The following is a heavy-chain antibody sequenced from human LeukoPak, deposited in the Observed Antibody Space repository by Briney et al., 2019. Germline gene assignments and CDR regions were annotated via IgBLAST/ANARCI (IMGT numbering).Heavy chain of an antibody. CDR1: GYTFTSYY. D-gene: IGHD2-2*02. J-gene: IGHJ4*02. Sequence: GASVKVSCKASGYTFTSYYMHWVRQAPGRGLEWMGWISAYNGNTNYAQKLQGRVTMTTDTSTSTAYMELRSLRSDDTAVYYCARETETDCSSTSCYTHNTFDYWGQGTLVTVSS. CDR2: ISAYNGNT. CDR3: ARETETDCSSTSCYTHNTFDY. V-gene: IGHV1-18*04.